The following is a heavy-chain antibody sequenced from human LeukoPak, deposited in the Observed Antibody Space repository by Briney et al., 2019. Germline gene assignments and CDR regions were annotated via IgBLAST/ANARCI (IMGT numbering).Heavy chain of an antibody. D-gene: IGHD2-2*01. CDR3: ARDQGYCSSTSCFDFDY. V-gene: IGHV1-18*01. CDR2: ISAYNGNT. CDR1: GDPFTSYG. Sequence: ASVKVSCKASGDPFTSYGISWVRQAPGQGLEWMGWISAYNGNTNYAQKLQGRVTMTTDTSTSTAYMELRSLRSDGTAVYYCARDQGYCSSTSCFDFDYWGQGTLVTVSS. J-gene: IGHJ4*02.